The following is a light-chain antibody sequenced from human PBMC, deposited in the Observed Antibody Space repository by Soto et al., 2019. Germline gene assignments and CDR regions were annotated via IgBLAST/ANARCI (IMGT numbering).Light chain of an antibody. CDR2: GST. CDR3: QQSFSIPYT. Sequence: DIQMTQSPASLSASVGDRVTITCRASQRISNNLNWYQQKPGKAPKLLIYGSTNLQSGVPSRFSGSGSGTEYTLTISGLQPEDIATYCCQQSFSIPYTFGQGTKQGIK. CDR1: QRISNN. J-gene: IGKJ2*01. V-gene: IGKV1-39*01.